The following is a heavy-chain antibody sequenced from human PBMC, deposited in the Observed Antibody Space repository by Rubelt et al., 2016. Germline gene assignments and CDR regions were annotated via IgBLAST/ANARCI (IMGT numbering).Heavy chain of an antibody. V-gene: IGHV3-48*01. Sequence: EVQLVESGGGLVQLGGSLRLSCAASGFTFGSYSMNWVRQAPGKGLEWVSYISSGSSSIKYADSVKGRFTISRDNSKNTLYLQMNSLKAEDTAMYYCAGDYGQSGLRDWGQGTLVTVSS. CDR2: ISSGSSSI. CDR3: AGDYGQSGLRD. J-gene: IGHJ4*02. D-gene: IGHD3-3*01. CDR1: GFTFGSYS.